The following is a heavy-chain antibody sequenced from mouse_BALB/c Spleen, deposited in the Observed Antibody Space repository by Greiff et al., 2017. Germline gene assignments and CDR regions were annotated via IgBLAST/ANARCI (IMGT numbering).Heavy chain of an antibody. V-gene: IGHV5-9-3*01. CDR3: ERQDGNYCAGLAY. CDR2: ISSGGSYT. J-gene: IGHJ3*01. D-gene: IGHD2-1*01. Sequence: EVQVVESGGGLVKPGGSLKLSCAASGFTFSSYAMSWVRQTPEKRLEWVATISSGGSYTYYPDSVKGRFTISRDNAKNTLYLLMSSLRSEDTAMYDCERQDGNYCAGLAYWGQGTLVTVSA. CDR1: GFTFSSYA.